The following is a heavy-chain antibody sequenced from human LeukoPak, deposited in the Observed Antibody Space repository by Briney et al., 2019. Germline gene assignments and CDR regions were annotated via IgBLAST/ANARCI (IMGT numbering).Heavy chain of an antibody. CDR1: GYTFTSYG. CDR2: ISAYNGNT. J-gene: IGHJ4*02. V-gene: IGHV1-18*01. Sequence: ASVKVSCKASGYTFTSYGISWVRQAPGQGLEWMGWISAYNGNTNYAQKLQGRVTMTTDTSTSTAYMELRSLRSDDTAVYYCARCITMVRGVISEFDYWGQGTLVTVPS. CDR3: ARCITMVRGVISEFDY. D-gene: IGHD3-10*01.